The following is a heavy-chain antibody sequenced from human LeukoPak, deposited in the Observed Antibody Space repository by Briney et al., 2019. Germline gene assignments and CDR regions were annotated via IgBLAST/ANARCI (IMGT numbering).Heavy chain of an antibody. D-gene: IGHD4-17*01. J-gene: IGHJ3*01. CDR1: GGSISSSSYY. Sequence: SETLSLTCTVSGGSISSSSYYWGWIRQPPGKGLEWIGSIYYSGSTYYNPSLKSRVTISVDTSKNQFSLKVNSVTAADTAVYYCGRGTTVTTGGGAFDVWGQGTMLSVSS. V-gene: IGHV4-39*07. CDR2: IYYSGST. CDR3: GRGTTVTTGGGAFDV.